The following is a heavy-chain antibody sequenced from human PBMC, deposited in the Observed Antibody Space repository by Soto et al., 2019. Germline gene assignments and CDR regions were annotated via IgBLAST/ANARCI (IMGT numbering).Heavy chain of an antibody. D-gene: IGHD6-19*01. CDR1: GYTFTSYG. Sequence: GASVKVSCKASGYTFTSYGISWVRQAPGQGLEWMGWISANSGSTNYAQKFQGWVTMTRDTSISTAYMELSRLRSDDTAVYYCARDSAVAGLYYYYYGMDVWGQGTTVTVS. CDR3: ARDSAVAGLYYYYYGMDV. J-gene: IGHJ6*02. V-gene: IGHV1-2*04. CDR2: ISANSGST.